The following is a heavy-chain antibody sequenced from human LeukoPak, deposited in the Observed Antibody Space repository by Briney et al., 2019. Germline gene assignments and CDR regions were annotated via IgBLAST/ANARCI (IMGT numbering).Heavy chain of an antibody. J-gene: IGHJ4*02. V-gene: IGHV4-34*01. D-gene: IGHD6-19*01. CDR1: GGSFSGYY. Sequence: SETLSLTCAVYGGSFSGYYWSWIRQSPGKGLEWIGEINHSGSTNYNPSLKSRVTISVDTSKNQFSLKLSSVTAADTAVYYCARGIAVAGTQTPPFDYWGQGTLVTVSS. CDR3: ARGIAVAGTQTPPFDY. CDR2: INHSGST.